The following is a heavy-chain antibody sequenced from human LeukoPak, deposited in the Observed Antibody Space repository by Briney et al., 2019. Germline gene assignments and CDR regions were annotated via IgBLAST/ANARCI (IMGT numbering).Heavy chain of an antibody. Sequence: SETLSLTCAVYGVSFSGYYWSWIRQPPGKGLEWIGEINHSGSTNYNPSLKSRVTISVDTSKNQFSLKLSSVTAADTAVYYCVYKYYDILTGPLDYWGQGTLVTVSS. CDR1: GVSFSGYY. CDR2: INHSGST. V-gene: IGHV4-34*01. J-gene: IGHJ4*02. D-gene: IGHD3-9*01. CDR3: VYKYYDILTGPLDY.